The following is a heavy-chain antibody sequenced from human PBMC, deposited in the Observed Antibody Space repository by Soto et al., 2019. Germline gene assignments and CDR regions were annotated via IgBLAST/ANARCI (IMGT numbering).Heavy chain of an antibody. D-gene: IGHD2-2*01. CDR2: LYYNTTT. CDR3: ARTYCTTTSCQADGMDV. V-gene: IGHV4-61*01. J-gene: IGHJ6*02. Sequence: QVQLQESGPGLVKPSETLSLTCTVSGGSVNSGSYYWTWIRQPPGQGLEWIGYLYYNTTTNYNPSLKRRVSISVDTSTNQFSLKLSSVTAAETAVYYCARTYCTTTSCQADGMDVWGPGTTVTVSS. CDR1: GGSVNSGSYY.